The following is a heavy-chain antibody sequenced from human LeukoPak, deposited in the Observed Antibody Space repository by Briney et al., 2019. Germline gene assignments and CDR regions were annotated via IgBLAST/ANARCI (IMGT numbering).Heavy chain of an antibody. V-gene: IGHV1-18*01. CDR3: ARDGGQQWLTNYYSYGMDV. J-gene: IGHJ6*02. CDR2: IKTYNGDI. CDR1: GGTFSSYA. D-gene: IGHD6-19*01. Sequence: ASVKVSCKASGGTFSSYAISWVRQAPGQGLEWMGWIKTYNGDINSAQKFQDRIIMSTDKSTGTAYMELRSLRSDDTAVYYCARDGGQQWLTNYYSYGMDVWGQGTSVIVSS.